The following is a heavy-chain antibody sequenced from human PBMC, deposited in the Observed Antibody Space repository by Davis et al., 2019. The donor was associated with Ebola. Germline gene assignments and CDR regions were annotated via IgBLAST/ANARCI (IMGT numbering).Heavy chain of an antibody. D-gene: IGHD6-19*01. J-gene: IGHJ6*04. Sequence: AASVKVSCKASGYTFTSYGISWVRQAPGQGLEWMGGIIPMFGTANYAQRLQDRVTITADESTSTAYMELSRLRSEDTAVYYCACPVVVAGTPLGYYYGMDVWGKGTTVTVSS. V-gene: IGHV1-69*13. CDR1: GYTFTSYG. CDR2: IIPMFGTA. CDR3: ACPVVVAGTPLGYYYGMDV.